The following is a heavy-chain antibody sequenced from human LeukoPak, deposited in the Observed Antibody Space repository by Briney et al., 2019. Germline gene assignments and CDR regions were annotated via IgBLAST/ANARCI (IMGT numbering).Heavy chain of an antibody. J-gene: IGHJ4*02. D-gene: IGHD2-2*01. CDR2: IYYSGST. CDR1: GGSISSSSYY. CDR3: ARDHASTSPDY. V-gene: IGHV4-39*07. Sequence: PSETLSLTCIVSGGSISSSSYYWGWIRQPPGKGLEWIGSIYYSGSTYYNPSLKSRVTISVDTSKNQFSLKLSSVTAADTAVYYCARDHASTSPDYRGQGTLVTVSS.